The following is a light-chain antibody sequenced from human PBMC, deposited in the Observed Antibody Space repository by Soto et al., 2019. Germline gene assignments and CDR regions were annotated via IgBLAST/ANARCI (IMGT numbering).Light chain of an antibody. Sequence: DIPMNQSPSTLSASVGDRVTITCRASQSISSWLAWYQQKPGKAPKLLIYDASSLESGVPSRFSGSGSGTEFTLTISSLQPDDFATYYCQHYNSYSEAFGQGTNVDIK. J-gene: IGKJ1*01. CDR1: QSISSW. V-gene: IGKV1-5*01. CDR2: DAS. CDR3: QHYNSYSEA.